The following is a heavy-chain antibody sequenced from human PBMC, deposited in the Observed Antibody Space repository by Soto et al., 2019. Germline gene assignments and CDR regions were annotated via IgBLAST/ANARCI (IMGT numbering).Heavy chain of an antibody. J-gene: IGHJ6*02. CDR1: GYSFTIYW. Sequence: PGESLKISCKGSGYSFTIYWIGWVFQMPGKGLEWMGIIYPGDSDTRYSPSFQGQVTISADKSISTAYLQWSSLKASDTAMYYCARLPWGVADGMDVWGQGTTVTVSS. CDR3: ARLPWGVADGMDV. D-gene: IGHD2-15*01. V-gene: IGHV5-51*01. CDR2: IYPGDSDT.